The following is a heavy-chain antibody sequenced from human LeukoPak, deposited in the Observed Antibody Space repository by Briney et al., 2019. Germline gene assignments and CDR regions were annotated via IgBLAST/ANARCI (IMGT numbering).Heavy chain of an antibody. Sequence: GGSLRLSCADSGFTFNKYWMSWVRQAPGKGLEWMANINQDGTQKYYLDSVRGRFTISRDSAKSSVYLQMNSLRAEDTALYYCARGLATAAAYWGQGTVVTVSS. CDR1: GFTFNKYW. CDR3: ARGLATAAAY. CDR2: INQDGTQK. D-gene: IGHD6-13*01. V-gene: IGHV3-7*01. J-gene: IGHJ4*02.